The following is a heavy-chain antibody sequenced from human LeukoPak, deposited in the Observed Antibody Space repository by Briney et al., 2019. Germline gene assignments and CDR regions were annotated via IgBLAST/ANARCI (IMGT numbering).Heavy chain of an antibody. J-gene: IGHJ4*02. CDR3: ARRLSGGNSGFYFDY. CDR2: IYPGDSDT. Sequence: GESLKISCKGSGYSFTSYWIGWVRQMPGKGLEWMGIIYPGDSDTRYSPSFQGQVTISADKSISTAYLQWSSLKAPDTAMYYCARRLSGGNSGFYFDYWGQGTLVTVSS. V-gene: IGHV5-51*01. D-gene: IGHD4-23*01. CDR1: GYSFTSYW.